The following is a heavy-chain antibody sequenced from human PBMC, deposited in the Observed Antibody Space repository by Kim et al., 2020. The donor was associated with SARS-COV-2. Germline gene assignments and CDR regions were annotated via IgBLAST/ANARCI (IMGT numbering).Heavy chain of an antibody. J-gene: IGHJ3*02. CDR1: GGSFSGYY. D-gene: IGHD6-13*01. V-gene: IGHV4-34*01. CDR2: INHSGST. CDR3: GALYSTKSDAFDI. Sequence: SETLSLTCAVYGGSFSGYYWSWIRQPPGKGLEWIGEINHSGSTNYNPSLKSRVTISVDTSKNQFSLKLSSVTAADTAVYYCGALYSTKSDAFDIWGQGTMVTVSS.